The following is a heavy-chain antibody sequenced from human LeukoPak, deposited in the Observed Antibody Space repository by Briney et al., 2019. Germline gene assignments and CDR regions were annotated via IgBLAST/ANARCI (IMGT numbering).Heavy chain of an antibody. V-gene: IGHV3-11*01. CDR1: GFTFRDYY. CDR2: ISSSGSTI. J-gene: IGHJ4*02. D-gene: IGHD3-22*01. Sequence: PGGSLRLFCAASGFTFRDYYMSWIRQAPGKGLEGVSYISSSGSTIYYADSVKGRFTISRDNARNSLYLQMNSLRAEDTAVYYCARDYYDSSSYYFDYWGQGTLVTVSS. CDR3: ARDYYDSSSYYFDY.